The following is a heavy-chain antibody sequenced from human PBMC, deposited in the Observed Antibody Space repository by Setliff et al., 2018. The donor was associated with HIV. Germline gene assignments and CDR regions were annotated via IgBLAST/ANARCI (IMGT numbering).Heavy chain of an antibody. J-gene: IGHJ3*02. D-gene: IGHD3-22*01. CDR3: AREDYYDSSGYAFDI. V-gene: IGHV4-61*02. CDR1: GGSISSIRYY. Sequence: PSETLSLTCTVSGGSISSIRYYWSWIRQPAGKGLEWIGRIYISGSTNYNPSLESRVTISLDTSKNQFSLKLSSVTAADTAVYYCAREDYYDSSGYAFDIWGQGTMVTVS. CDR2: IYISGST.